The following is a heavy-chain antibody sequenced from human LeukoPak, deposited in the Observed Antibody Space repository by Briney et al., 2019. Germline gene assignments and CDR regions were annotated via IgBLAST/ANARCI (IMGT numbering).Heavy chain of an antibody. J-gene: IGHJ5*02. CDR1: GGTFSSYA. CDR2: IIPIFGTA. CDR3: ARAELRFLEWTSYNWFDP. V-gene: IGHV1-69*05. Sequence: SVKVSCKASGGTFSSYAISWVRQAPGQGLEWMGGIIPIFGTANYAQKFQGRVTITTDEPTSTAYMELSSLRSEDTAVYYCARAELRFLEWTSYNWFDPWGQGTLVTVSS. D-gene: IGHD3-3*01.